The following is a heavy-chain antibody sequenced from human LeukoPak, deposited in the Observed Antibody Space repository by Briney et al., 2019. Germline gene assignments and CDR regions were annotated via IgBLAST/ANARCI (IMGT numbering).Heavy chain of an antibody. V-gene: IGHV4-59*01. D-gene: IGHD3-10*01. CDR2: IYYSGST. J-gene: IGHJ6*02. Sequence: SETLSLTCTVPGGSIKSYYWTWIRQPPGKGLEWIGYIYYSGSTNYNPSLKSRVTISVDTSKNQFSLNLTSVTAADTAVYYCARVHEGSGSYGPYYYYYGMDVWGQGTTVTVSS. CDR1: GGSIKSYY. CDR3: ARVHEGSGSYGPYYYYYGMDV.